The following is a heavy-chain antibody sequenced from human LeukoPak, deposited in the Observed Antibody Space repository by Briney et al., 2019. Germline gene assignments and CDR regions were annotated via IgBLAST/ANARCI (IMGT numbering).Heavy chain of an antibody. CDR3: AKHGYIVVVPAAPIDY. D-gene: IGHD2-2*01. J-gene: IGHJ4*02. Sequence: PGGSLRLSCAASGFTFSSYAMSWVRQAPGKGLEWVSAISGSGGSTYYADSVKGRFTISRDNSKNTLYLQMNSLRAEDTAVYYCAKHGYIVVVPAAPIDYWGQGTLVTVSS. V-gene: IGHV3-23*01. CDR1: GFTFSSYA. CDR2: ISGSGGST.